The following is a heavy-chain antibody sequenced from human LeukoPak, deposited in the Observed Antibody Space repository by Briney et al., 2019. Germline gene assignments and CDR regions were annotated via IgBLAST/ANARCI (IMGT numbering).Heavy chain of an antibody. J-gene: IGHJ6*04. CDR2: ISSAAVTM. CDR3: ARGLYYDLLTGYTSYYMDV. D-gene: IGHD3-9*01. Sequence: PGGSLRLSCVASGFTFGDYYMSWIRQAPGKGLEWVSYISSAAVTMYEADSVKGRFTISRDNAKNSLYLQTNSLKAEDTALYYCARGLYYDLLTGYTSYYMDVWGKGTTVTVSS. CDR1: GFTFGDYY. V-gene: IGHV3-11*01.